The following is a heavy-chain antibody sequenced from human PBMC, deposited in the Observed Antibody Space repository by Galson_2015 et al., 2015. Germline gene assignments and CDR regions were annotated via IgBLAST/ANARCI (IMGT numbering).Heavy chain of an antibody. Sequence: SLRLSCAASGFTFSSYWMSWVRQAPGKGLEWVANIKQDGSEKYYVDSVKGRFTISRDNAKNSLYLQMNSLRAEDTAVYYCARDESVTTVVTPLNWFDPWGQGTLVTVSS. J-gene: IGHJ5*02. V-gene: IGHV3-7*03. CDR2: IKQDGSEK. CDR1: GFTFSSYW. CDR3: ARDESVTTVVTPLNWFDP. D-gene: IGHD4-23*01.